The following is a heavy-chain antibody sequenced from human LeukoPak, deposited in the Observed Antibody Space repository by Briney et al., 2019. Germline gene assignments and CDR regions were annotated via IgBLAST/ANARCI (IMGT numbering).Heavy chain of an antibody. CDR3: ARDLSGSEDTFDI. CDR1: GFTVSSNY. V-gene: IGHV3-66*02. J-gene: IGHJ3*02. Sequence: GGSLRLSCAASGFTVSSNYMSWVRQAPGKGLEWVSVIYSGGSTYYADSVRGRFTISRDNSKNTLYLQMNSLRTEDTAVYFCARDLSGSEDTFDIWGQGTMVTVSS. D-gene: IGHD1-26*01. CDR2: IYSGGST.